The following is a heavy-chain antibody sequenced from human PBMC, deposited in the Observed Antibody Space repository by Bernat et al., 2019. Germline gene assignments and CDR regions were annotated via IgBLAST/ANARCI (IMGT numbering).Heavy chain of an antibody. CDR1: GGTFSSYT. CDR3: ARTAQHDAKAAGLTLGWFDP. CDR2: IIPILGIA. V-gene: IGHV1-69*02. D-gene: IGHD6-13*01. J-gene: IGHJ5*02. Sequence: QVQLVQSGAEVKKPGSSVKVSCKASGGTFSSYTISWVRQAPGQGLEWMGRIIPILGIANYAQKFQGRVTITADKSTSTAYMELSSLRSEDTAVYYCARTAQHDAKAAGLTLGWFDPWGQGTLVTVSS.